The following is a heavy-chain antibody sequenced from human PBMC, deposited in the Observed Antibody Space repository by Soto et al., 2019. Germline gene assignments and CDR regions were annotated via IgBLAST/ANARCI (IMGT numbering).Heavy chain of an antibody. CDR1: GGSISSGGYY. V-gene: IGHV4-31*03. Sequence: SETLSLTCTVSGGSISSGGYYWSWIRQHPGKGLEWIGYIYYSGSTYYNPSLKSRVTISVDTSKNQFSLKLSSVTAADTAVYYCARVTIVVVPAAIGEQLWSDPWDQGTLVTVSS. D-gene: IGHD2-2*01. CDR3: ARVTIVVVPAAIGEQLWSDP. CDR2: IYYSGST. J-gene: IGHJ5*02.